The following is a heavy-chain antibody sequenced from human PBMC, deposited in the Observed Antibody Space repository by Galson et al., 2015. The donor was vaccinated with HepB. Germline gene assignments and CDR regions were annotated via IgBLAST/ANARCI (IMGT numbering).Heavy chain of an antibody. J-gene: IGHJ4*02. Sequence: SLRLSCAASGFTFSSFYMSWVRQAPGKGLEWLASISQAGTEKNYVDSVKGRFAISRDNAENSLHLQMNSLRAEDTAVYYCASQHWGLFDYWGQGALVTVSP. D-gene: IGHD7-27*01. CDR2: ISQAGTEK. CDR1: GFTFSSFY. V-gene: IGHV3-7*01. CDR3: ASQHWGLFDY.